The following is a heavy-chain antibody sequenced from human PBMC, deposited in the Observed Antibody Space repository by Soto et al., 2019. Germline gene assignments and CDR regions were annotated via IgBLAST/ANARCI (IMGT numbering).Heavy chain of an antibody. D-gene: IGHD6-19*01. CDR3: ARISSGWPYYFDY. CDR2: IKQDGSEK. Sequence: EVQLVESGGGLVQPGGSLRLSCAASGFTFSSYWMSWVRQAPGKGLEWVANIKQDGSEKYYVDSVKGRFTISRDNAKNSLYLQMNSLSAEDTAVYYCARISSGWPYYFDYWGQGTLVTVSS. J-gene: IGHJ4*02. V-gene: IGHV3-7*01. CDR1: GFTFSSYW.